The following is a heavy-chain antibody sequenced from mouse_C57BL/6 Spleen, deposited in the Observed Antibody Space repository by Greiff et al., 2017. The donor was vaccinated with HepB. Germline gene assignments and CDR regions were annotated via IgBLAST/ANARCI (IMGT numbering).Heavy chain of an antibody. Sequence: DVKLVESGGGLVKPGGSLKLSCAASGFTFSDYGMHWVRQAPEKGLEWVAYISSGSSTIYYADTVKGRFTISRDNAKNTLFLQMTSLRSEDTAMYHCAIAHFGYWGQGTTLTVSS. V-gene: IGHV5-17*01. D-gene: IGHD6-1*01. J-gene: IGHJ2*01. CDR3: AIAHFGY. CDR2: ISSGSSTI. CDR1: GFTFSDYG.